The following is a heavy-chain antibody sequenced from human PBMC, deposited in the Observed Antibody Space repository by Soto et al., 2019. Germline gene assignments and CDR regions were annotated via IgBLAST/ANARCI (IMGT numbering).Heavy chain of an antibody. CDR2: INPNSGGT. D-gene: IGHD3-16*01. CDR3: ARELGVDEFPTNHDYYYYGMDV. J-gene: IGHJ6*02. Sequence: QVQLVQSGAEVKKPGASVKVSCKASGYTFTGYYMHWVRQAPGQGLEWMGWINPNSGGTNYAQKFQGRVTMTRDTSSSTAYMELSRLRSDDTAVYYCARELGVDEFPTNHDYYYYGMDVWGQGTTVTVSS. CDR1: GYTFTGYY. V-gene: IGHV1-2*02.